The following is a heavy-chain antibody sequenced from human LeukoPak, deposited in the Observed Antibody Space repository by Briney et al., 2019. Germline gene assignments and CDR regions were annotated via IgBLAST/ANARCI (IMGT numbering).Heavy chain of an antibody. Sequence: SETLSLTCTVSGGSISSSSYYWGWIRQPPGKGLEWIGSIYYSGSTYYNPSLKSRVTISVDTSKNQFSLKLSSVTAADTAVYYCARPTGEEEEGQYYFDYWGQGTLVTVSS. CDR1: GGSISSSSYY. CDR2: IYYSGST. CDR3: ARPTGEEEEGQYYFDY. V-gene: IGHV4-39*01. D-gene: IGHD2-8*02. J-gene: IGHJ4*02.